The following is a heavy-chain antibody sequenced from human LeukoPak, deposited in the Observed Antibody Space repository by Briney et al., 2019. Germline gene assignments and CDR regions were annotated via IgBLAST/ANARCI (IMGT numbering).Heavy chain of an antibody. V-gene: IGHV1-18*01. CDR3: ARITSRITMIVVVPSHAFDI. D-gene: IGHD3-22*01. J-gene: IGHJ3*02. CDR2: TSAYNGNT. CDR1: GYTFTSYG. Sequence: ASVKVSCKASGYTFTSYGISWVRQAPGQGLEWMGWTSAYNGNTNYAQKLQGRVTMTTDTSTSTAYMELRSLRSDDTAVYYCARITSRITMIVVVPSHAFDIWGQGTMVTVSS.